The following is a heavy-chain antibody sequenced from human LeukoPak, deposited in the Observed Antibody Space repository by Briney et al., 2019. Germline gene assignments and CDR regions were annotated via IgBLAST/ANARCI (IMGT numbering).Heavy chain of an antibody. CDR2: ISSSGSTI. Sequence: GGSLRLSCAASGFTFSSYEMNRVRQAPGKGLEWVSYISSSGSTIYYADSVKGRFTISRDNAKNSLYLQMNSLRAEDTAVYYCARDRGSGGSCLFDYWGQGTLVTVSS. CDR3: ARDRGSGGSCLFDY. CDR1: GFTFSSYE. V-gene: IGHV3-48*03. D-gene: IGHD2-15*01. J-gene: IGHJ4*02.